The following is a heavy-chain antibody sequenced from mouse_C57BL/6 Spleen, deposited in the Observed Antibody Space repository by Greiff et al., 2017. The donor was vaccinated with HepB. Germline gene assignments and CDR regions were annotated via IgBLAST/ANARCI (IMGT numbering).Heavy chain of an antibody. CDR1: GFNIKDYY. CDR3: ARPYSDGSSYVN. J-gene: IGHJ2*01. CDR2: IDPEDGET. Sequence: EVQLQQSGAELVKPGASVKLSCTASGFNIKDYYMHCVKQRTEQGLEWIGRIDPEDGETKYAPKFQGKANITADTSSNTAYLQPSSLTAEETAVYDCARPYSDGSSYVNWGQGTTLTVS. V-gene: IGHV14-2*01. D-gene: IGHD1-1*01.